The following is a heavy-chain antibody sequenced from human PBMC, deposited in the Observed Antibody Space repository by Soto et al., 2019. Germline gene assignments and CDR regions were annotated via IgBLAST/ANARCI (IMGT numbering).Heavy chain of an antibody. CDR3: ARQYSSSYYFAY. Sequence: SETLSLTCTVSGGSISSTTYYWGWIRQPPGKGLEWIGSIYYSGSAYYNPSLKSRVTISVDTSKNQFSLKLTSVTAADTAVFYCARQYSSSYYFAYWGQGIFVPVSS. J-gene: IGHJ4*02. D-gene: IGHD5-18*01. CDR1: GGSISSTTYY. CDR2: IYYSGSA. V-gene: IGHV4-39*01.